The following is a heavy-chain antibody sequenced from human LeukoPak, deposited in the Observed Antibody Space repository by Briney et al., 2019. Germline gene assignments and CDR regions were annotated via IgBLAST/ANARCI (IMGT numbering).Heavy chain of an antibody. D-gene: IGHD3-22*01. Sequence: SETLSLTCTVSGGSINSYYWGWIRQPPGKRLEWIGYIYYSGSTNYNPPLKSRVTISLDTSKNQFSLNLRSVTAADTAVYYCARGTTKGYYYDTSGYYVKWGQGTLVTVSS. CDR1: GGSINSYY. CDR3: ARGTTKGYYYDTSGYYVK. V-gene: IGHV4-59*01. CDR2: IYYSGST. J-gene: IGHJ4*02.